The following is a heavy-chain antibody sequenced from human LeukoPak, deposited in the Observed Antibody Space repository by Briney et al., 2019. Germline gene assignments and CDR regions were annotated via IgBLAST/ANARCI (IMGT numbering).Heavy chain of an antibody. Sequence: SETLSLTCTVSGGSISSYYWSWIRQPPGKGLEWIGYIYYSGSTNYNPSLKSRVTISVDTSKNQFSLKLSSVTAADTAVYYCARDYGDHSVDWYFDLWGRGTLVTVSS. CDR3: ARDYGDHSVDWYFDL. CDR1: GGSISSYY. D-gene: IGHD4-17*01. J-gene: IGHJ2*01. V-gene: IGHV4-59*01. CDR2: IYYSGST.